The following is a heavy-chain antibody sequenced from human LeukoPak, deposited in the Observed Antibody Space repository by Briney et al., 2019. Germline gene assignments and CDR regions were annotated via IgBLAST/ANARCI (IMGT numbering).Heavy chain of an antibody. Sequence: PGGSLRLSCAVSGFTFSSYAMSWVRQAPGKGLEWVSSISSSSSYIYYADSVKGRFTISRDNAKNSLYLQMNSLRAEDTAVYYCARAGYYYDSSGPLDYWGQGTLVTVSS. CDR3: ARAGYYYDSSGPLDY. D-gene: IGHD3-22*01. V-gene: IGHV3-21*01. J-gene: IGHJ4*02. CDR1: GFTFSSYA. CDR2: ISSSSSYI.